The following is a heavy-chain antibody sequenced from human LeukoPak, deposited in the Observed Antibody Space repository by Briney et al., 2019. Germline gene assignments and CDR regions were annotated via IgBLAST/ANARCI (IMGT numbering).Heavy chain of an antibody. J-gene: IGHJ4*02. V-gene: IGHV3-23*01. D-gene: IGHD1-1*01. CDR2: IRSNRDTA. CDR3: AKGQELDDGVFDS. CDR1: GFTFNSYA. Sequence: GGSLRLSCAASGFTFNSYAMSWVRQAPGKGLEWVSTIRSNRDTAYNADSVRGRFAISRDNSKNALFLQMNSLRVEDTAIYYCAKGQELDDGVFDSWGQGTLVTVSS.